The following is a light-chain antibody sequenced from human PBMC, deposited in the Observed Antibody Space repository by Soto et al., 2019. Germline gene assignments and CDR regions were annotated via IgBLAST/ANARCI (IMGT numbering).Light chain of an antibody. CDR1: SGDVGGYDY. V-gene: IGLV2-8*01. CDR2: EVT. Sequence: QSVLTQPPSASGSPGQSVTISCTGTSGDVGGYDYVSWYQQHPGKAPKLMIYEVTKRPLGVPDRFSGSKSGNTASLTISGLQAEDEADYYCISYTGSSTSYVFGSGTKVTV. CDR3: ISYTGSSTSYV. J-gene: IGLJ1*01.